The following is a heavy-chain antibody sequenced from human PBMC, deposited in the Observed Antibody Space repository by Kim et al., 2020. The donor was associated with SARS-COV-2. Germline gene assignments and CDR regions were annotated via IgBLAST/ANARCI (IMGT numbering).Heavy chain of an antibody. V-gene: IGHV3-30*18. CDR1: GFTFSSYG. J-gene: IGHJ4*02. D-gene: IGHD1-26*01. Sequence: GGSLRLSCAASGFTFSSYGMHWVRQAPGKGLEWVAVISYDGSNKYYADSVKGRFTISRDNSKNTLYLQMNSLRAEDTAVYYCAKDFYSGSYYGIDYWGQGTLVTVSS. CDR3: AKDFYSGSYYGIDY. CDR2: ISYDGSNK.